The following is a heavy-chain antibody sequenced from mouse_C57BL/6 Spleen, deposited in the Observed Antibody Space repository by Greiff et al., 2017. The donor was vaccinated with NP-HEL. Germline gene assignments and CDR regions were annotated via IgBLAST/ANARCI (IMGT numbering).Heavy chain of an antibody. J-gene: IGHJ2*01. Sequence: VQLQQPGAELVMPGASVKLSCKASGYTFTSYWMHWVKQRPGQGLEWIGEIDPSDSYTNYNQKFKGKSTLTVDKSSSTAYMQLSRLTSEDSAVYYCERSSSEEDYFDYWGQGTTLTVSS. V-gene: IGHV1-69*01. CDR3: ERSSSEEDYFDY. D-gene: IGHD1-1*01. CDR1: GYTFTSYW. CDR2: IDPSDSYT.